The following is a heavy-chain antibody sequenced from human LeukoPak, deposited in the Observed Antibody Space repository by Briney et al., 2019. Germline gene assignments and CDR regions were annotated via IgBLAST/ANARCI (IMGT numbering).Heavy chain of an antibody. J-gene: IGHJ4*02. CDR3: ARADYYDSGSFYPLNF. D-gene: IGHD3-10*01. Sequence: GGSVRLSCAASGFTFSSYWMHWVRQAPGKGLVWVSRINSDGSSTSYADSVKGRFTISRDNAKNTLYLQMNSLRAEDTAVFYCARADYYDSGSFYPLNFWGQGTLVTVSS. CDR2: INSDGSST. CDR1: GFTFSSYW. V-gene: IGHV3-74*01.